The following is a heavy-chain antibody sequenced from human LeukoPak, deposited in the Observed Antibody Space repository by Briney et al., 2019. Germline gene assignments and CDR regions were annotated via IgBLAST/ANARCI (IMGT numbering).Heavy chain of an antibody. CDR1: GLTFGSYA. CDR3: ARPDCSSTSCYRPVY. J-gene: IGHJ4*02. CDR2: ISTTGGST. Sequence: PGGSLRLSCSPPGLTFGSYAMSWVRQAPGKGLEWVSAISTTGGSTYYADSVKGRFTISRDNSKSTLYLQMNSLRAEDTAVYYCARPDCSSTSCYRPVYWGQGTLVTVSS. D-gene: IGHD2-2*02. V-gene: IGHV3-23*01.